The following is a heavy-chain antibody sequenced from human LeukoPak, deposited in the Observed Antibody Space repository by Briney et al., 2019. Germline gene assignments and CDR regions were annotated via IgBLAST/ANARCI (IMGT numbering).Heavy chain of an antibody. CDR2: LSSSSSSFI. CDR3: ARDHMD. D-gene: IGHD2-2*03. J-gene: IGHJ4*02. V-gene: IGHV3-21*01. Sequence: PGGSLRLSCAASEFTFSTYHMHWVRQAPGKGLEWVSSLSSSSSSFIYYADSVKGRFTISRDNAKNSLYLQMNSLRAEDTAVYYCARDHMDWSQGTLVTVSS. CDR1: EFTFSTYH.